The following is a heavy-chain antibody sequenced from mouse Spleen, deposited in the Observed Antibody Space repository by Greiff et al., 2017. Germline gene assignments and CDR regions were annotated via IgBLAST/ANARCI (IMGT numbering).Heavy chain of an antibody. CDR2: IDPSDSET. D-gene: IGHD2-10*02. CDR3: ARGGMVTTEFAY. CDR1: GYTFTSYW. J-gene: IGHJ3*01. Sequence: VQLQQPGAELVRPGSSVKLSCKASGYTFTSYWMHWVKQRPIQGLEWIGNIDPSDSETHYNQKFKDKATLTVDKSSSTAYMQLSSLTSEDSAVYYCARGGMVTTEFAYWGQGTLVTVSA. V-gene: IGHV1-52*01.